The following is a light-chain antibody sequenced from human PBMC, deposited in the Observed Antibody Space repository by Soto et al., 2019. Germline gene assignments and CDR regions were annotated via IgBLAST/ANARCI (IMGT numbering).Light chain of an antibody. CDR3: SSYTSSSTYV. CDR1: SSDVGGYNY. J-gene: IGLJ1*01. CDR2: EVS. Sequence: QSALTQPASVCGSPGQSITISCTGTSSDVGGYNYVSWYQQHPGKAPKLMIYEVSNRPSGVSNRFSGSKSGNTASLTTSGLQAEDEADYYCSSYTSSSTYVFGTGTKVTVL. V-gene: IGLV2-14*01.